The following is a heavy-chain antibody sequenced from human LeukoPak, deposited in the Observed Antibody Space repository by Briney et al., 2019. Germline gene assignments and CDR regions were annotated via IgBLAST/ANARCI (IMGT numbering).Heavy chain of an antibody. CDR2: IYYSGST. J-gene: IGHJ6*03. V-gene: IGHV4-59*01. Sequence: SETLSLTCTVSGGSISSYYWGWIRQPPGKGLEWIGYIYYSGSTNYNPSLKSRVTISVDTSKNQFSLKLSSVTAADTAVYYCARGSGSGSSYFNYYYYMDVWGKGTTVTVSS. D-gene: IGHD3-10*01. CDR1: GGSISSYY. CDR3: ARGSGSGSSYFNYYYYMDV.